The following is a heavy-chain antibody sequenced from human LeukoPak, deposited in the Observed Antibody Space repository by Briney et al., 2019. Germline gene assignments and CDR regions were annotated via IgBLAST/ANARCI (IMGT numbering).Heavy chain of an antibody. CDR2: INPNSGGT. Sequence: ASVKVSCKASGYIFTGYYMHWVRQAPGQGLEWMGWINPNSGGTNYAQKFQGRVTMTRDTSISTAYMELSRLRSDDTAVYYCARVMDYDSKAFDIWGQGTMVTVSS. V-gene: IGHV1-2*02. CDR1: GYIFTGYY. CDR3: ARVMDYDSKAFDI. J-gene: IGHJ3*02. D-gene: IGHD3-22*01.